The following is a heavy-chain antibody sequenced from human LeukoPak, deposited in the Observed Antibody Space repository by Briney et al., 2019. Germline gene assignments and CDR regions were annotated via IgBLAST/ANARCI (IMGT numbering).Heavy chain of an antibody. CDR2: IYYSGST. CDR1: GGSIRSYY. CDR3: ARTGSTVTMLYPFDH. D-gene: IGHD4-17*01. J-gene: IGHJ4*03. V-gene: IGHV4-59*01. Sequence: SETLSLTCTVSGGSIRSYYWSWIRQPPGKGLGWIGYIYYSGSTNYNPSLKSRVSISVDTSKNQFSLKLSSVTAADTAVYYCARTGSTVTMLYPFDHWGQGTTVTVSS.